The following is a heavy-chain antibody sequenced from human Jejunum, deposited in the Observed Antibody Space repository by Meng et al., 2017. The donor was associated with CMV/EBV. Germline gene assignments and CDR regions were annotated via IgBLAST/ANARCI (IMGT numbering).Heavy chain of an antibody. CDR1: FSDSS. V-gene: IGHV3-11*01. Sequence: FSDSSMSWIRHAPGKGLEWVSYISSSGSTIYYADSVKGRFTISRDNAKNSLYLQMNSLRAEDTAVYYCAREERGLEGGGSCPFDYWGQGTLVTVSS. J-gene: IGHJ4*02. D-gene: IGHD2-15*01. CDR3: AREERGLEGGGSCPFDY. CDR2: ISSSGSTI.